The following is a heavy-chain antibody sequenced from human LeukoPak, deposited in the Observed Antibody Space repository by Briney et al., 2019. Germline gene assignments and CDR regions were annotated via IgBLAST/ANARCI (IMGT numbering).Heavy chain of an antibody. CDR3: ARGGPITMVRGVPYFDY. CDR1: GGSISSYY. Sequence: SKTLSLTCTVSGGSISSYYWSWIRQPPGKGLEWIGYIYYSGSTNYNPSLKSRVTISVDTSKNQFSLKLSSVTAADTAVYYCARGGPITMVRGVPYFDYWGQGTLVTVSS. D-gene: IGHD3-10*01. J-gene: IGHJ4*02. CDR2: IYYSGST. V-gene: IGHV4-59*01.